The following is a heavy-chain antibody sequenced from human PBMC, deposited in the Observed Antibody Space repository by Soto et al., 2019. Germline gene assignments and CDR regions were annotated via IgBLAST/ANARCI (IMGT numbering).Heavy chain of an antibody. V-gene: IGHV1-69*01. CDR3: AIRIAAAWHYYGMDV. D-gene: IGHD6-13*01. CDR2: IIPIFGTA. CDR1: EGTFSSYA. Sequence: QVQLVQSGAEVKKPGSSVKVSCKASEGTFSSYATAWVRQAPGQGLEWMGGIIPIFGTANYAQKFQGRVTITADESTSTAYMELSSLRSEDTAVYYCAIRIAAAWHYYGMDVWGQGTTVTVSS. J-gene: IGHJ6*02.